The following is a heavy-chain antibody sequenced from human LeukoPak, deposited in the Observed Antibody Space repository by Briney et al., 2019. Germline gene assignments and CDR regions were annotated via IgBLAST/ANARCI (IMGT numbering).Heavy chain of an antibody. CDR1: GFTFSSYS. J-gene: IGHJ4*02. CDR2: ISSSSSYI. CDR3: ARGEESLLWFGDGVDY. D-gene: IGHD3-10*01. V-gene: IGHV3-21*01. Sequence: GGSLRLSCAASGFTFSSYSMNWVRQAPGKGLEWVSSISSSSSYIYYADSVKGRFTISRDNAKNSLYLQMNSLRAEDTAVYYCARGEESLLWFGDGVDYWGQGTLVTVSS.